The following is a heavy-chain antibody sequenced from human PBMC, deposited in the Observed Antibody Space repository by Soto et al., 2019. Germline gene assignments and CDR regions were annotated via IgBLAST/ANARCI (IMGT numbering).Heavy chain of an antibody. V-gene: IGHV3-30-3*01. J-gene: IGHJ1*01. CDR3: ASDSTTTYQH. Sequence: QVQLVESGGGVVQPGRSLRLSCAASGFTFSSYAMHWVRQAPGKGLEWVAVISYDGSNKYYADSVKGRFTISRDNSKNTRYLQMNSLRAEDTAVYYCASDSTTTYQHWGQGTLVTVSS. CDR1: GFTFSSYA. CDR2: ISYDGSNK. D-gene: IGHD2-2*01.